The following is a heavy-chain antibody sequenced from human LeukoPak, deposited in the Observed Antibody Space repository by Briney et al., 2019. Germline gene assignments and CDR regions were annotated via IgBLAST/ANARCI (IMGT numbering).Heavy chain of an antibody. V-gene: IGHV3-72*01. D-gene: IGHD2-15*01. CDR2: TRNKLNSYTT. CDR3: VRSGYCRGGSCYSDYFDY. Sequence: PGGSLRLSCAASGFTSSDHYMDWVRQAPGKGLEWVGRTRNKLNSYTTEYAASVKGRFTISRDHSKNSLYLQMNSLKTEDTALYYCVRSGYCRGGSCYSDYFDYWGEGTLVSVSS. CDR1: GFTSSDHY. J-gene: IGHJ4*02.